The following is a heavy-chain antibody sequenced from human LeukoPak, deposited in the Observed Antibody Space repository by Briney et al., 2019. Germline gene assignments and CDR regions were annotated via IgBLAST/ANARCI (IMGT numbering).Heavy chain of an antibody. CDR1: GFTFSSYG. J-gene: IGHJ3*02. CDR3: ASPFPVSAFDI. CDR2: ISYDGSNK. Sequence: PGGSLRLSCAASGFTFSSYGMHWARQAPGKGLEWVAVISYDGSNKYYADSVKGRFTISRDNSKNTLYLQMNSLRAEDTAVYYCASPFPVSAFDIWGQGTMVTVSS. V-gene: IGHV3-30*19.